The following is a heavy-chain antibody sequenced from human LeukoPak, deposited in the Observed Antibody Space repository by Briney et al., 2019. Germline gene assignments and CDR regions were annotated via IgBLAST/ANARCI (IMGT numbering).Heavy chain of an antibody. CDR2: ISAYNGNT. CDR1: GYTFTCYG. D-gene: IGHD3-3*01. J-gene: IGHJ4*02. V-gene: IGHV1-18*01. Sequence: ASVKVSCKASGYTFTCYGISWVRQAPGQGLEWMGWISAYNGNTNHAQKLQGRVTMTTDTSTSTAYMELRSLRSDDTAVYYCARDREDFWSGYFYYFDYWGQGTLVTVSS. CDR3: ARDREDFWSGYFYYFDY.